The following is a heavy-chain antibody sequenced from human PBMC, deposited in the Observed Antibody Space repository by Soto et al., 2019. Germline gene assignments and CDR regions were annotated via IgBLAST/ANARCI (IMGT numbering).Heavy chain of an antibody. V-gene: IGHV3-30-3*01. CDR2: ISYDGSDK. CDR1: GFTFSRYA. Sequence: QVQLVESGGGVVQPGRSLRLSCVASGFTFSRYAIHWVRQAPGKGLEWVAVISYDGSDKYYADSVKGRFTISRDNSKNTLYLQMNSLRPDDTAVYYCARDSGDYDFLDYWGQGTLVTVSS. J-gene: IGHJ4*02. D-gene: IGHD4-17*01. CDR3: ARDSGDYDFLDY.